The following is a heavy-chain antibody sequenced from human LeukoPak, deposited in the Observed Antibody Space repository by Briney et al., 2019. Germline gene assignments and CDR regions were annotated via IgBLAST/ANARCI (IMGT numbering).Heavy chain of an antibody. J-gene: IGHJ4*02. CDR1: GGSFSGYC. CDR3: ARHLYYGSGSPLPDFDY. V-gene: IGHV4-34*01. Sequence: SETLSLTCAVYGGSFSGYCWSWIRQPPGKGLEWIGEINHSGSTNYNPSLKSRVTISVDTSKNQFSLKLSSVTAADTAVYYCARHLYYGSGSPLPDFDYWGQGTLVTVSS. CDR2: INHSGST. D-gene: IGHD3-10*01.